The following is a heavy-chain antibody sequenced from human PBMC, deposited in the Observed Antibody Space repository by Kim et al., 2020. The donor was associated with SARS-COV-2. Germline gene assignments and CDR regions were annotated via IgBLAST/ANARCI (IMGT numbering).Heavy chain of an antibody. CDR2: IYYSGST. J-gene: IGHJ1*01. D-gene: IGHD1-1*01. V-gene: IGHV4-30-2*01. CDR3: ARGMPGIGYFQH. CDR1: GDSISSGGYS. Sequence: SETLSLTCAVSGDSISSGGYSWSWIRQPPGKGLEWIGYIYYSGSTYYNPSLKSRVTISVDRSKNQFSLKLSSVTAADTAVYYCARGMPGIGYFQHWGQGT.